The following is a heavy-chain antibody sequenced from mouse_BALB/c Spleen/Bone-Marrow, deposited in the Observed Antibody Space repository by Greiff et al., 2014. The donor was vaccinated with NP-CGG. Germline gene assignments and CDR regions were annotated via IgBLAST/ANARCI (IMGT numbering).Heavy chain of an antibody. D-gene: IGHD1-2*01. CDR3: ARITTGTGAMDY. CDR1: GFSLTSYG. Sequence: VKLVESGPGLVAPSQSLSITCTVSGFSLTSYGVHWVRQPPGKGLEWLGVIWAGGSTNYNSALMSRLSISKDNSKNQVFLKMSSLQTDDTAMYYCARITTGTGAMDYWGQGTSVTVSS. V-gene: IGHV2-9*02. J-gene: IGHJ4*01. CDR2: IWAGGST.